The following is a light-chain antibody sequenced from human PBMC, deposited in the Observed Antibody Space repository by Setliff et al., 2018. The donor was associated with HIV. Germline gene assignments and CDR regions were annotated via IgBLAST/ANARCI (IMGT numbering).Light chain of an antibody. V-gene: IGKV2D-29*01. CDR2: RVS. CDR3: MQTLDVPFT. J-gene: IGKJ4*02. Sequence: DIVMTQTPFSLSVTPGQPASISCKSSQSLLHANGKTCLDWYLQKAGQPPQLLIYRVSNRFSGVPDRFSGSGSGTDFTLKISRVEAEDVGVYYCMQTLDVPFTFGGGTKVDIK. CDR1: QSLLHANGKTC.